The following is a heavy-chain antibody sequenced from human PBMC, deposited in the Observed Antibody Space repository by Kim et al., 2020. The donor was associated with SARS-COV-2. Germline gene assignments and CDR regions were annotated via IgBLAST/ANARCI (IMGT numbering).Heavy chain of an antibody. V-gene: IGHV3-23*01. Sequence: ANSVKGRFSISSDNSKNTLYLQMISLRAEDTAVCYCAKLKTTSCYSAMDVWGQGTTVTVSS. D-gene: IGHD2-2*02. J-gene: IGHJ6*02. CDR3: AKLKTTSCYSAMDV.